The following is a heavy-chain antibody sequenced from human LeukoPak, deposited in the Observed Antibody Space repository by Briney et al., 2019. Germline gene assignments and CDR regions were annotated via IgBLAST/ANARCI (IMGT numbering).Heavy chain of an antibody. Sequence: GESLKISCKGSGYSFTSYWIGWVRQMPGKGLEWMGIIYPGDSDTRYSPSFQGQVTISADKSISTAYLQWSSLKASDTAMYYCARGSNYDFWSGYYTLFDYWGQGTLVTVSS. V-gene: IGHV5-51*01. D-gene: IGHD3-3*01. CDR1: GYSFTSYW. CDR3: ARGSNYDFWSGYYTLFDY. CDR2: IYPGDSDT. J-gene: IGHJ4*02.